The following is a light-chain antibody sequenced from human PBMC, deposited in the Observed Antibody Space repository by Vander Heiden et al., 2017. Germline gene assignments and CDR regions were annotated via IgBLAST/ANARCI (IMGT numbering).Light chain of an antibody. Sequence: DIQKTEYPPALSVSIGDRVTITCRASQSISNFLTWYQQKAGKAPELLISTASSLQGGVPSRFSGSGSGTDFTLTISSLQPEDFATYYCQQSYSIPYTFGQGTKLEI. CDR3: QQSYSIPYT. CDR1: QSISNF. V-gene: IGKV1-39*01. CDR2: TAS. J-gene: IGKJ2*01.